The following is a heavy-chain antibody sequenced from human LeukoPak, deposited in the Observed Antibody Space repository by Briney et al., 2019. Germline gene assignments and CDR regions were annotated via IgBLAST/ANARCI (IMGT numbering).Heavy chain of an antibody. CDR1: GFTFSSYG. J-gene: IGHJ6*02. Sequence: GRSLRLSCAASGFTFSSYGMHWVRQAPGKGLEWVAVISYDGSNKYYADSVKGRFTISRGNSKNTLYLQMNSLRAEDTAVYYCAKDSGGSYPGAYYYYGMDVWGQGTTVTVSS. CDR3: AKDSGGSYPGAYYYYGMDV. CDR2: ISYDGSNK. D-gene: IGHD1-26*01. V-gene: IGHV3-30*18.